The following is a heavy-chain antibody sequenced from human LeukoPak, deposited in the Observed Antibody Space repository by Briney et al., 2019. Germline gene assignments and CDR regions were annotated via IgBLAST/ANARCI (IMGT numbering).Heavy chain of an antibody. D-gene: IGHD2-2*02. CDR1: RYSITSAYY. CDR2: MYQSVST. J-gene: IGHJ6*03. V-gene: IGHV4-38-2*01. CDR3: ARGEIVVVPAVIGPYYYYMDV. Sequence: SETLSLTCAVSRYSITSAYYWGWIRQPPGKGLEWIGRMYQSVSTYYNPSLKSRVTISLDTSNNKFSLTLSSGTAPTPPLPYVARGEIVVVPAVIGPYYYYMDVWGKGTTVTVSS.